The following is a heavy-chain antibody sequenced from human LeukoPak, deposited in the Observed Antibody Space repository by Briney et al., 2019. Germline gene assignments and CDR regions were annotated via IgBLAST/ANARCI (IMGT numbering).Heavy chain of an antibody. J-gene: IGHJ4*02. CDR3: ASCPWDYNYFDY. V-gene: IGHV4-39*01. CDR1: GGSISSSSYY. Sequence: SETLSLTCTVSGGSISSSSYYWGWIRQPPGKGLEWIGYVYYTGSTYYNPSLKSRVSISVHTSKSQFSLRLNSVTAADTAIYYCASCPWDYNYFDYWGQGTLVTVSS. CDR2: VYYTGST. D-gene: IGHD4-11*01.